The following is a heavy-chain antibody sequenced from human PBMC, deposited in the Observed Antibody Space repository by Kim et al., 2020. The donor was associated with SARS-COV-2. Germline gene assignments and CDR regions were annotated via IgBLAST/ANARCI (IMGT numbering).Heavy chain of an antibody. Sequence: GGSLRLSCAASGFTFSSYGMHWVRQAPGKGLEWVAVISYDGSNKYYADSVKGRFTISRDNSKNTLYLQMNSLRAEDTAVYYCATTSGSYYKDFDYWGQGT. V-gene: IGHV3-30*03. D-gene: IGHD3-10*01. CDR2: ISYDGSNK. CDR1: GFTFSSYG. J-gene: IGHJ4*02. CDR3: ATTSGSYYKDFDY.